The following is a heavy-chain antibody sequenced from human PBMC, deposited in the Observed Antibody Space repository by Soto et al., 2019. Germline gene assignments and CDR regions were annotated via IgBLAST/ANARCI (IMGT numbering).Heavy chain of an antibody. CDR3: AKGVTTTGVYYYYMDV. J-gene: IGHJ6*03. V-gene: IGHV3-23*01. CDR1: GFTFSSYA. Sequence: GGSLRLSCAASGFTFSSYAMSWVRQAPGKWLEWVSAISGSGGSTYYADSVKGRFTISRDNSKNTLYLQMNSLRAEDTAVYYCAKGVTTTGVYYYYMDVWGKGTTVTVSS. CDR2: ISGSGGST. D-gene: IGHD4-17*01.